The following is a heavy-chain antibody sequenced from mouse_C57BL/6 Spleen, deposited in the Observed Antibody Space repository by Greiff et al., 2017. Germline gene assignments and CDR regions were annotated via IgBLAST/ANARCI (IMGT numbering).Heavy chain of an antibody. CDR3: ARGSSYCDY. CDR1: VYTFTSYW. J-gene: IGHJ2*01. CDR2: IDPSDSYT. Sequence: QVQLQQPGAELVMPGASVKLSCKASVYTFTSYWMHWVKQRPGQGLEWIGEIDPSDSYTNYNQKFNGKSTLTVDKSASTAYRQLSSLTSEDSAVYYCARGSSYCDYWGQGTTLTVSS. D-gene: IGHD1-1*01. V-gene: IGHV1-69*01.